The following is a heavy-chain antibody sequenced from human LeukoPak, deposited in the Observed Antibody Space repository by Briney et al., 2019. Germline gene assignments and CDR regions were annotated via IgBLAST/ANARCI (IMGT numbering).Heavy chain of an antibody. D-gene: IGHD2-2*01. CDR2: IYHSGST. Sequence: PSQTLSLTCTVSGGSISSGGYYWSWIRQPPGKGLEWIGYIYHSGSTYYNPSLKSRVTISVDRSKNQFSLKLSSVTAADTAVYYCARGYIVVVPAAIDAFDIWGQGTMVTVSS. CDR3: ARGYIVVVPAAIDAFDI. J-gene: IGHJ3*02. CDR1: GGSISSGGYY. V-gene: IGHV4-30-2*01.